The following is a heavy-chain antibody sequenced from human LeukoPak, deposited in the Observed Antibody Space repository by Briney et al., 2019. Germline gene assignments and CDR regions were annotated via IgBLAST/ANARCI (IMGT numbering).Heavy chain of an antibody. V-gene: IGHV4-34*01. D-gene: IGHD3-16*01. Sequence: GSLRLSCAASGFTFSSYSMNWIRQPPGKGLEWIGEINHSGSTNYNPSLKSRVTISVDTSKNQFSLKLSSVTAADTAVYYCARWGWPNYFDYWGQGTLVTVSS. J-gene: IGHJ4*02. CDR1: GFTFSSYS. CDR3: ARWGWPNYFDY. CDR2: INHSGST.